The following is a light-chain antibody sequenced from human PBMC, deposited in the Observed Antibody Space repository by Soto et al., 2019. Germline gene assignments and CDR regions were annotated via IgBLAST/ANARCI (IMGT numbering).Light chain of an antibody. J-gene: IGKJ1*01. Sequence: DIQMTQSPSSLSASVGYRVTITCRASQGIGNDLGWYQQKPGKAPKRLISAASSLQSGVPSRFSGSGSGTEFTLTISSLQPEDFAAYYCLQNSSYPRTFGQGTKVDIK. V-gene: IGKV1-17*01. CDR1: QGIGND. CDR2: AAS. CDR3: LQNSSYPRT.